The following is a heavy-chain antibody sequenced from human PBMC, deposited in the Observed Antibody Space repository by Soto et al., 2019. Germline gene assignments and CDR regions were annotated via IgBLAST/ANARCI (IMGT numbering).Heavy chain of an antibody. CDR3: ARASPRGRYFDWLIFPLGH. CDR1: GFIFSDYN. Sequence: GGSLRLSCAASGFIFSDYNMNWVRQAPGKGLEWVSYISSSSSTIFYADSVKGRFTISRDTAKNSLYLQMNSLRAEDTALYFCARASPRGRYFDWLIFPLGHWGQGTLVTVSS. V-gene: IGHV3-48*04. J-gene: IGHJ4*02. CDR2: ISSSSSTI. D-gene: IGHD3-9*01.